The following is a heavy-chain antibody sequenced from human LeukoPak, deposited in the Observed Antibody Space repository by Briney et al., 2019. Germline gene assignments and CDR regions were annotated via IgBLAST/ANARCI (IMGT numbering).Heavy chain of an antibody. D-gene: IGHD5-24*01. Sequence: TWDTLSLPCTVSGRSISSSSYHWACIRQPPGKGLEWIGSNYYSGSTYYNPSHKGRVTISVDTAKNQFSLKRSCVTAADTAVYYCAREAPEMATIDFWGQGTMVTVSS. CDR3: AREAPEMATIDF. CDR2: NYYSGST. CDR1: GRSISSSSYH. J-gene: IGHJ3*01. V-gene: IGHV4-39*01.